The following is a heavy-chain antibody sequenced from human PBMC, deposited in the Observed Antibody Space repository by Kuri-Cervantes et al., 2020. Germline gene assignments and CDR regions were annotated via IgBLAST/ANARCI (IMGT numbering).Heavy chain of an antibody. D-gene: IGHD6-13*01. V-gene: IGHV3-23*01. CDR2: ISGSGGST. CDR1: GFTFSSYA. Sequence: GGSLRLSCAASGFTFSSYAMSWVRQAPGKGLEWVSAISGSGGSTYYADSVKGRFTISRDNSKNTLYLQMNSLRAEDTAVYYCARADSFGSSWYYYYGMDVWGQGTTVTVSS. J-gene: IGHJ6*02. CDR3: ARADSFGSSWYYYYGMDV.